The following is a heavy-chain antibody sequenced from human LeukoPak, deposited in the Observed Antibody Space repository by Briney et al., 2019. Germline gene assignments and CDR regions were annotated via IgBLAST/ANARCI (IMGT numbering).Heavy chain of an antibody. CDR3: ARDIPKYSSSWYLHY. Sequence: GGSLRLSCAASGFTFSSYSMIGVRQAPGKGLEWVYSISSSSSYIYYADSVKGRFTISRDNAKNSLYLQMNSLRAEDTAVYYCARDIPKYSSSWYLHYWGQGTLVTVSS. D-gene: IGHD6-13*01. J-gene: IGHJ4*02. CDR1: GFTFSSYS. V-gene: IGHV3-21*01. CDR2: ISSSSSYI.